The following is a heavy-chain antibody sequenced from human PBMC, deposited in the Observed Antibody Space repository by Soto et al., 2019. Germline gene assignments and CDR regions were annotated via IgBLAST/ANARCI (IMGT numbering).Heavy chain of an antibody. CDR3: AKDSTIAVAGNVDC. CDR2: ISAYNGHT. Sequence: EASVKVSCKAPGYTFTSYDISWVRQAPGQGLEWMGWISAYNGHTNYAQKLQGRVTLTTDTSTSTAYMELRSLRFDDTAVYYCAKDSTIAVAGNVDCWGQGTLVTVSS. V-gene: IGHV1-18*01. CDR1: GYTFTSYD. D-gene: IGHD6-19*01. J-gene: IGHJ4*02.